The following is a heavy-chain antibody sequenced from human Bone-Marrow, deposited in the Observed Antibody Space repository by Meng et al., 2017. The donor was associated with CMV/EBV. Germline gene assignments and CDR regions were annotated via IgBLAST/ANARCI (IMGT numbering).Heavy chain of an antibody. CDR3: ARDEQRLAPGFDY. J-gene: IGHJ4*02. CDR1: GYSFTSYG. Sequence: ASVKVSCKASGYSFTSYGITWVRQAPGQGLEWVGWISANNSRTNYVEKVRGRATMTTDTSTTTAYMELRSLTSDDTAVYYCARDEQRLAPGFDYWGQGTLVTVSS. D-gene: IGHD1/OR15-1a*01. V-gene: IGHV1-18*01. CDR2: ISANNSRT.